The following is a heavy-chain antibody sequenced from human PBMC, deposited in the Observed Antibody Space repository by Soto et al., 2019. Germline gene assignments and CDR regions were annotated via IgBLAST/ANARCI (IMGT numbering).Heavy chain of an antibody. D-gene: IGHD4-4*01. CDR2: TYHSGST. V-gene: IGHV4-30-2*01. CDR3: ARFILGPYDYSNSLPNWFDP. J-gene: IGHJ5*02. Sequence: SETLSLPCAVSGGSISSGGYSWSWILQPQLKGLDLIGYTYHSGSTYYNPSLKSRVTISVDRSKNQFSLKLSSVTAADTAVYYCARFILGPYDYSNSLPNWFDPWGQGTLVTVS. CDR1: GGSISSGGYS.